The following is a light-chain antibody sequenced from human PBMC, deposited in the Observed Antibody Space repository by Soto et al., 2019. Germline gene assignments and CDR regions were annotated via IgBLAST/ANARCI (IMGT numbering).Light chain of an antibody. Sequence: EIVLTQSPATLSLSPGERATLSCRASQSVSSYLAWYQQKPGQAPRLLIYDASNRATGIPARFSGSGSGTELTLTISGLEPEDFAVYYYQQRSHWPPLTFGGGTKVEIK. J-gene: IGKJ4*01. V-gene: IGKV3-11*01. CDR3: QQRSHWPPLT. CDR1: QSVSSY. CDR2: DAS.